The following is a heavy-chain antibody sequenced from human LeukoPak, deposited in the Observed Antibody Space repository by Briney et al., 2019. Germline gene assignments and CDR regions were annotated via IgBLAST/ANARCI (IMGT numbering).Heavy chain of an antibody. Sequence: SETLSLTCAVYGGSFSGYYWSWIRQPPGKGLEWIGEINHSGSTNYNPSLKSRVTISVDTSKNQFSLKLSSVTAADTAVYYCASGYLYYYYMDVWGKGTTVTVSS. J-gene: IGHJ6*03. CDR3: ASGYLYYYYMDV. V-gene: IGHV4-34*01. CDR2: INHSGST. CDR1: GGSFSGYY.